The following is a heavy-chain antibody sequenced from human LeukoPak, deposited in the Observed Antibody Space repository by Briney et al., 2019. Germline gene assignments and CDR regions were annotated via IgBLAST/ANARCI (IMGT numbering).Heavy chain of an antibody. Sequence: GASVKVSCKASGYTFTGYYMHWVRQAPGQGLEWMGWINPNSGGTNYAQKFQGRVTMTRDTSISTAYMELSRLRSDDTAVYYCARTNWAPTSYFDYWGQGTLVTVSS. CDR3: ARTNWAPTSYFDY. CDR1: GYTFTGYY. CDR2: INPNSGGT. D-gene: IGHD7-27*01. J-gene: IGHJ4*02. V-gene: IGHV1-2*02.